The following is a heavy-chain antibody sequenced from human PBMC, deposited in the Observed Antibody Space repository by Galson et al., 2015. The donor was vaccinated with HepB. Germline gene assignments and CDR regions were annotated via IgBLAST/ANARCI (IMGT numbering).Heavy chain of an antibody. CDR1: GGTLSRRTFSIYV. CDR3: ARTFTEIPVAREGYYYYGVDV. Sequence: SVKVSCKASGGTLSRRTFSIYVITWVRQAPGQGLEWMGGIIPISGKANYAQKFQGRVTISADGSTRTAYVELSSLRSDDTAVYYCARTFTEIPVAREGYYYYGVDVWGQGTTVTVSS. CDR2: IIPISGKA. D-gene: IGHD6-19*01. J-gene: IGHJ6*02. V-gene: IGHV1-69*13.